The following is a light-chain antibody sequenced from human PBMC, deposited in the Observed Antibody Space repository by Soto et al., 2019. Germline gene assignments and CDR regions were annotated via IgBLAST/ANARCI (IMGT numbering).Light chain of an antibody. CDR2: DAS. CDR1: QTIGTY. V-gene: IGKV1-39*01. J-gene: IGKJ1*01. CDR3: QQSYNTPLT. Sequence: IEVTQSPSSLAASLGDRVTITCRASQTIGTYVNWYRQKSGAAPELLIYDASTLQSGVPSRFRGGASGTDFTLTISSLQLDDFATDYCQQSYNTPLTFGQGTKVDI.